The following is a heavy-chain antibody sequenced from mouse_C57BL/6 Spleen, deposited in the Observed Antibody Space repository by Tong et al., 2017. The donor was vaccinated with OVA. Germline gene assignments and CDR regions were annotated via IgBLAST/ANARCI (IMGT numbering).Heavy chain of an antibody. CDR2: IYPYNGGT. CDR1: GYTFTDYN. Sequence: EVQLQQSGPELVKPGASVKISCKASGYTFTDYNMHWVKQSHGKSLEWIGYIYPYNGGTGYNQKFKSKATLTVDNSSSTAYRELRRLKSEDPAVYYCASQTARAAWFAYWGQGTLITVSA. CDR3: ASQTARAAWFAY. V-gene: IGHV1S29*02. J-gene: IGHJ3*01. D-gene: IGHD3-2*01.